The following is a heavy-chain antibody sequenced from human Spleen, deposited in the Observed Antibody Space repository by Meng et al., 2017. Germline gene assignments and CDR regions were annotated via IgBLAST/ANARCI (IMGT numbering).Heavy chain of an antibody. Sequence: VPLKQWGAGLLKPSGALSLPCVVSGGSFSDYYWSWIRQPPGKGLEWIGEINHSGSTNYNPSLESRATISVDTSQNNLSLKLSSVTAADSAVYYCARGPTTMAHDFDYWGQGTLVTVSS. CDR1: GGSFSDYY. V-gene: IGHV4-34*01. CDR2: INHSGST. J-gene: IGHJ4*02. D-gene: IGHD4-11*01. CDR3: ARGPTTMAHDFDY.